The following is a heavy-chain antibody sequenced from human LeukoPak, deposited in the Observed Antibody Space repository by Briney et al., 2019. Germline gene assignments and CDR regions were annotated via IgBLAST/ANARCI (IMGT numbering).Heavy chain of an antibody. CDR2: INPNSGST. Sequence: GASVKVSCKASGYTFTGYYMHWVRQAPGQGLEWMGWINPNSGSTNYAQKFQGRVTMTRDTSMSTAYMELSRLRSDDTAVYYCALRPPYYDFWSGSRLLDWGQGTLVTVSS. V-gene: IGHV1-2*02. D-gene: IGHD3-3*01. CDR3: ALRPPYYDFWSGSRLLD. CDR1: GYTFTGYY. J-gene: IGHJ4*02.